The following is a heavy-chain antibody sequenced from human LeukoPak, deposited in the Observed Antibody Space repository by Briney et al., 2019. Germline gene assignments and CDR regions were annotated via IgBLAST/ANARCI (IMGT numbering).Heavy chain of an antibody. Sequence: GGSLRLSCAASGFTFSSYWMHWVRQAPGKGLVWVSRINSDGSSTSYADSVKGRFTISRDNAKNSLYLQMNSLRAEDTALYYCAKSSRVGATQFDYWGQGTLVTVSS. CDR3: AKSSRVGATQFDY. J-gene: IGHJ4*02. V-gene: IGHV3-74*01. CDR2: INSDGSST. D-gene: IGHD1-26*01. CDR1: GFTFSSYW.